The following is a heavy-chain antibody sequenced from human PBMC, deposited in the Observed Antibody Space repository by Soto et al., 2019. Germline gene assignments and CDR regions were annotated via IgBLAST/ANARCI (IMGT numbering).Heavy chain of an antibody. CDR2: IYYSGST. CDR3: ARPHVGSSGWDNWFDP. V-gene: IGHV4-59*01. CDR1: GGSISSYY. J-gene: IGHJ5*02. Sequence: PSETLSLTCTVSGGSISSYYWSWIRQPPGKGLEWIGYIYYSGSTNYNPSLKSRVTISVDTSKNQFSLKLSSVTAADTAVYYCARPHVGSSGWDNWFDPWGQGTLVTLSS. D-gene: IGHD6-25*01.